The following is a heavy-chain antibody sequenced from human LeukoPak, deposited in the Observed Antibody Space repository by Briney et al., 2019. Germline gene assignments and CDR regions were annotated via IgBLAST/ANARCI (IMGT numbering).Heavy chain of an antibody. D-gene: IGHD1-26*01. CDR1: GGTFSSYV. V-gene: IGHV1-69*05. CDR3: ARVFARSGEVSGSYYYY. Sequence: VASVKVSCKASGGTFSSYVINWVRQAPGQGLEWMGGIIPIFGTANYAQKFQGRVAITTDESTSTAYMELSSLRSEDTAVYYCARVFARSGEVSGSYYYYWGQGTLVTVSS. CDR2: IIPIFGTA. J-gene: IGHJ4*02.